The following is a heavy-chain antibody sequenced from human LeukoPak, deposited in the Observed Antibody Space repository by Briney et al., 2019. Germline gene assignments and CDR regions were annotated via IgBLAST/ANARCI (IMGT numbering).Heavy chain of an antibody. J-gene: IGHJ4*02. Sequence: ASVKVTCKASGYTFTSYYMHWVRQAPGQGLEWMGIINPSGGSTSYAQKFQGRVTTTRDTSTSTVYMELSSLRSEDTAVYYCARDLSGYADYWGQGTLVTVSS. CDR2: INPSGGST. V-gene: IGHV1-46*01. D-gene: IGHD2-2*01. CDR1: GYTFTSYY. CDR3: ARDLSGYADY.